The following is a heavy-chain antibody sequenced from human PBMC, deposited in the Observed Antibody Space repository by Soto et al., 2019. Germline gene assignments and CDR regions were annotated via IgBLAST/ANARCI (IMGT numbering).Heavy chain of an antibody. D-gene: IGHD2-8*01. V-gene: IGHV1-69*08. Sequence: QVQLVQSGAEVKKPGSSVRVSCKASGGTFSSLSINWVRQAPGQGLEWMGRITPAVGAGNYPQKFQGRVTITADELTTTAYMEVSSLRFEDTAVYYCATMVQSSWFDPWGQGTLVTVSS. CDR3: ATMVQSSWFDP. J-gene: IGHJ5*02. CDR2: ITPAVGAG. CDR1: GGTFSSLS.